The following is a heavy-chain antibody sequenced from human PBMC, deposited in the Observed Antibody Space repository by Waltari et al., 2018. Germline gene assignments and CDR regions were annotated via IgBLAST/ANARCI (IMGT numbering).Heavy chain of an antibody. D-gene: IGHD3-22*01. Sequence: EVQLVESGGGLVQPGGSLRLSCAASGFTFSSYWMSWVRRAPGKGLEWVANIKQDGSEKYYVDSVKCRFTISRDNAKNSLYLQMNSLRAEDTAVYYCARIVVVRSYGMDVWGQGTTVTVSS. J-gene: IGHJ6*02. CDR1: GFTFSSYW. CDR3: ARIVVVRSYGMDV. CDR2: IKQDGSEK. V-gene: IGHV3-7*01.